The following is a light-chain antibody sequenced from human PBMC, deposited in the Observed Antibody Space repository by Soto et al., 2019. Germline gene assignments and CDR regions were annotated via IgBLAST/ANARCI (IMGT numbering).Light chain of an antibody. Sequence: QPVLTQPASVSGSPGQSITISCTGTSSDVGGYNYVSWYQQHPGKAPKLMIYDVTNRPSGVSNRFSGSKSGNTASLTISGLQPEDEADYYCTSYTSSSTWVFGGGTQLTVL. CDR1: SSDVGGYNY. CDR2: DVT. CDR3: TSYTSSSTWV. V-gene: IGLV2-14*01. J-gene: IGLJ3*02.